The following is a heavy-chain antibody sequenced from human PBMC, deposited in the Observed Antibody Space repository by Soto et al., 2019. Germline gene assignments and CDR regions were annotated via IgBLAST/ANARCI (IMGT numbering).Heavy chain of an antibody. D-gene: IGHD3-3*01. CDR1: GGSFSGYY. V-gene: IGHV4-34*01. CDR2: INHSGST. CDR3: AREYYDFWSGTRRPNYYCYGMDV. J-gene: IGHJ6*02. Sequence: SETLSLTCAVYGGSFSGYYWSWIRQPPGKGLEWIGEINHSGSTNYNPSLKSRVTISVDTSKNQFSLKLSSVTAADTAVYYCAREYYDFWSGTRRPNYYCYGMDVWGQGTTVTVSS.